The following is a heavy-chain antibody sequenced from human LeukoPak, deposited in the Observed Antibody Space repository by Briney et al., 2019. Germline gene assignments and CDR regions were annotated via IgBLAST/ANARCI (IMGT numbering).Heavy chain of an antibody. Sequence: ASVKVSCKASGYTFTRYGISWVRQAPGQGLEWMGWMNPNSGNTGYAQKFQGRVTMTRNTSISTAYMELSSLRSEDTAVYYCARGSKYYDFWSGYYTPHYYYYYGMDVWGQGTTVTVSS. V-gene: IGHV1-8*01. CDR1: GYTFTRYG. J-gene: IGHJ6*02. CDR2: MNPNSGNT. D-gene: IGHD3-3*01. CDR3: ARGSKYYDFWSGYYTPHYYYYYGMDV.